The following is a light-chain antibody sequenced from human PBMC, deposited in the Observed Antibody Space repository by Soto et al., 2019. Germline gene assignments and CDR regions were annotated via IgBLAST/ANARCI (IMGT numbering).Light chain of an antibody. J-gene: IGKJ3*01. CDR3: QQYNNWPST. CDR1: QSVSNNY. CDR2: GAS. V-gene: IGKV3-20*01. Sequence: IVLTQSAGTLALSQGGRATLSCRASQSVSNNYLAWYQQKPGQAPRLLIYGASNRATGIPDRFSGSGSGTDFTLTASCLQPEDFAVYYCQQYNNWPSTFGPGTKVDI.